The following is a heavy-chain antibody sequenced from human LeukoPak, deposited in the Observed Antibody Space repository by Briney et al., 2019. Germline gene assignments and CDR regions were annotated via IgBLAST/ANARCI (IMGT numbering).Heavy chain of an antibody. J-gene: IGHJ3*02. Sequence: GGSLRLSCVASGFTFSDYYMSWIRQAPGKGLEWVSYISSSGSTIYYADSVKGRFTISRDNAKNSLYLQMNSLRAEDTAVYYCARVRSSYYYESSGYYHYDAFDIWGQGTMVTVSS. D-gene: IGHD3-22*01. V-gene: IGHV3-11*04. CDR3: ARVRSSYYYESSGYYHYDAFDI. CDR2: ISSSGSTI. CDR1: GFTFSDYY.